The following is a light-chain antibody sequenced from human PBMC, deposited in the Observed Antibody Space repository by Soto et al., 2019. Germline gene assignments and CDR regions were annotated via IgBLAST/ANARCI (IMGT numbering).Light chain of an antibody. J-gene: IGKJ2*01. CDR2: DAS. V-gene: IGKV3-11*01. Sequence: EIVLTQSPATLSLSPGERATLSCRASQSVTDYLAWYQQKPGQAPRLLIYDASTRATGIPARFSGSGSGTDFTLTISSLEPEDFAVYYCQQRSNWPPYTFGQGTKLQIK. CDR3: QQRSNWPPYT. CDR1: QSVTDY.